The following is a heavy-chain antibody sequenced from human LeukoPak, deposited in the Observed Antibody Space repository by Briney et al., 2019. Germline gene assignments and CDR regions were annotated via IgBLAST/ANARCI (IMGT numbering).Heavy chain of an antibody. J-gene: IGHJ5*02. V-gene: IGHV4-31*03. Sequence: PSETLSLTCTVSGGSISSGGYYWSWIRQHLGKGLEWIGYIYYSGSTYYNPSLKSRVTISVDTSKNQFSLKLSSVTAADTAVYYCARTSRGAYCSGGSCYVTWFDPWGQGTLVTVSS. D-gene: IGHD2-15*01. CDR3: ARTSRGAYCSGGSCYVTWFDP. CDR2: IYYSGST. CDR1: GGSISSGGYY.